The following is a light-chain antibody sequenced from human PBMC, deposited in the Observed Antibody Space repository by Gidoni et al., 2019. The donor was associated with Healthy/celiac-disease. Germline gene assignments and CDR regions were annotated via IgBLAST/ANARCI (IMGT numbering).Light chain of an antibody. CDR1: SSYVGGYHY. CDR2: AVS. CDR3: SSYAGSNHFVV. Sequence: QSTLPQPPPESGSQGQSVTIHCTGTSSYVGGYHYVSWYQQHPGKAPKLMIYAVSQRPSGVPDRFSGSKSGNTASLTVSGLPAEDEADYYCSSYAGSNHFVVFGVGTKLTVL. V-gene: IGLV2-8*01. J-gene: IGLJ2*01.